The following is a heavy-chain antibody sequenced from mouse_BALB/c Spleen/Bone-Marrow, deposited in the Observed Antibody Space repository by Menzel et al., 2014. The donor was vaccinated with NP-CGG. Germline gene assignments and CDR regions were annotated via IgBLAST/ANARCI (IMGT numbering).Heavy chain of an antibody. J-gene: IGHJ4*01. CDR2: ISNGGGST. CDR3: ARQFGLRWATDY. Sequence: EVNVVESGGGLVQPGGSLKLSCAASGFTFSSYTMSWVRQTPEKRLEWVAYISNGGGSTYYPDTVKGRFTISRDNAKNILYLQMSSLKSEDTAMYYCARQFGLRWATDYWGQGTSVTVSS. CDR1: GFTFSSYT. D-gene: IGHD3-1*01. V-gene: IGHV5-12-2*01.